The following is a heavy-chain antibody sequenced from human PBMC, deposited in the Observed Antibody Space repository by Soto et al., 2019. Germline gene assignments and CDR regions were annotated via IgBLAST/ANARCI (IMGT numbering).Heavy chain of an antibody. CDR1: GFTFSIYG. CDR2: ISYDGSNK. J-gene: IGHJ3*02. Sequence: GGSLRLSCAASGFTFSIYGMHWVRQAPGKGLEWVAVISYDGSNKYYADSVKGRFTISRDNSKNTLYLQMNSLRAEDTAVYYCARGDYHDTSGPFSDAFDIWGQGTMVTVSS. CDR3: ARGDYHDTSGPFSDAFDI. V-gene: IGHV3-30*03. D-gene: IGHD3-22*01.